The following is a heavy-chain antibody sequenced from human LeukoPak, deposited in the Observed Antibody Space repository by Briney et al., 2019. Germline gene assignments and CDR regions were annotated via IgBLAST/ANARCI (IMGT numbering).Heavy chain of an antibody. D-gene: IGHD3-3*01. J-gene: IGHJ4*02. CDR1: GYAFTAYY. CDR2: INPSRGST. Sequence: ASVKVSCKASGYAFTAYYIHWIRQAPGQGLEWMGIINPSRGSTSYAHKFQGRVTMTRDTSTSTLCMELSSLRSEDTAVYYCARVRENWSGHYTAGADFDQWGQGTLVTVSS. V-gene: IGHV1-46*01. CDR3: ARVRENWSGHYTAGADFDQ.